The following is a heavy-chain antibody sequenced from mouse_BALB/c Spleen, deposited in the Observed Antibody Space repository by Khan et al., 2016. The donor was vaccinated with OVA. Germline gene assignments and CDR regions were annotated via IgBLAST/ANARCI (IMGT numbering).Heavy chain of an antibody. CDR1: GYTFTDFY. D-gene: IGHD1-2*01. CDR3: ARRNYFGYTFAY. CDR2: ISPGSGDT. Sequence: QVQLQQSGAELARPGASVKLSCKASGYTFTDFYINWVKQRTGQGLEWIGEISPGSGDTFYNERFKDNATLTADKSSNTAYMQLSSLTSEASAVYFCARRNYFGYTFAYWGQGTLVTVSA. J-gene: IGHJ3*01. V-gene: IGHV1-77*01.